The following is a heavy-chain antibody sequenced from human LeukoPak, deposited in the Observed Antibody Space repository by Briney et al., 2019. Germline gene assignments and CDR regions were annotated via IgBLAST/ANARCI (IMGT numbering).Heavy chain of an antibody. Sequence: ASVKVSCKASGYTFTSYYTHWVRQAPGQGLEWMGIINPSGGSTSYAQKFQGRVTMTRDTSTSTVYMELSSLRSEDTAVYYCARSRIAAAPFDYWGQGTLVTVSS. J-gene: IGHJ4*02. CDR1: GYTFTSYY. V-gene: IGHV1-46*01. CDR3: ARSRIAAAPFDY. CDR2: INPSGGST. D-gene: IGHD6-13*01.